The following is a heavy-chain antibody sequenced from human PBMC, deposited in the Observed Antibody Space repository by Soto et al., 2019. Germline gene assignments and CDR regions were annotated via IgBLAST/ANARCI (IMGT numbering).Heavy chain of an antibody. Sequence: QVHLVQSGAEVREPGASVKVSCKASGDTFRSYGMHWVRQAPGQSLEWMGWIHGGNGNTRYSEQFQGRVTITSDTSASTAYMELRSLRPEDTAVFYCARATLRYYAMDVWGQGTTVTVSS. J-gene: IGHJ6*02. V-gene: IGHV1-3*01. CDR2: IHGGNGNT. CDR3: ARATLRYYAMDV. CDR1: GDTFRSYG.